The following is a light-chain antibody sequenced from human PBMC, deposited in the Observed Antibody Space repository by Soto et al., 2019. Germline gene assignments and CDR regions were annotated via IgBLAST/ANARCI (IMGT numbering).Light chain of an antibody. J-gene: IGLJ1*01. V-gene: IGLV2-23*02. CDR2: EVT. Sequence: QSVLTQPASVSGSPGQSITISCTGTSSDVGNFNLVSWYQQHPDKAPKLMIFEVTKRPAGVSNRFSASKSGNTASLTISGLQAEDDAEYYCRSYVGTGASVFGTVTKV. CDR1: SSDVGNFNL. CDR3: RSYVGTGASV.